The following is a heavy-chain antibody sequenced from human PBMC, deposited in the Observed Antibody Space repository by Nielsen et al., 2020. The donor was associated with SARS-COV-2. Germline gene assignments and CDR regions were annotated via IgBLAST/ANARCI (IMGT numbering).Heavy chain of an antibody. CDR3: ARDLIAAVGY. D-gene: IGHD6-13*01. V-gene: IGHV3-11*04. Sequence: GESLKISCAASGFTFSDYYMSWIRQAPGKGLEWVSYISSSGSTTYYADSVKGRFTISRDNSKNTLYLQMNSLRAEDTAVYYCARDLIAAVGYWGQGTLVTVSS. J-gene: IGHJ4*02. CDR1: GFTFSDYY. CDR2: ISSSGSTT.